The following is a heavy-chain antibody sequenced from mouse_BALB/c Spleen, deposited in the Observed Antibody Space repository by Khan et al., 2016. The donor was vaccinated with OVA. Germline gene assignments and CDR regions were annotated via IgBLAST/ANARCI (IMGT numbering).Heavy chain of an antibody. CDR2: INPSTGYT. V-gene: IGHV1-7*01. Sequence: QVQLQQSGAELAKPGASVKMSCKASGYTFTSYWMHWVKQRPGQGLEWIGYINPSTGYTEYNQRFKDKATLTEDKPSSTAYMQLSSLTSEESAVYYCANHGSSSAWLTYWGQGTLVTVSA. CDR1: GYTFTSYW. D-gene: IGHD1-1*01. CDR3: ANHGSSSAWLTY. J-gene: IGHJ3*01.